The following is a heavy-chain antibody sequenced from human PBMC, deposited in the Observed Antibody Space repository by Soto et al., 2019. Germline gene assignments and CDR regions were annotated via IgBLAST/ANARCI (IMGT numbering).Heavy chain of an antibody. CDR2: IYHSGST. J-gene: IGHJ6*02. Sequence: LSLTCAVSGGSISSSNWWSWVRQPPGKGLEWIGEIYHSGSTNYNPSLKSRVTISVDKSKNQFSLKLSSVTAADTAVYYCASSLGLQTFYYYGMDVWGQGTTVTVSS. V-gene: IGHV4-4*02. CDR1: GGSISSSNW. CDR3: ASSLGLQTFYYYGMDV. D-gene: IGHD1-7*01.